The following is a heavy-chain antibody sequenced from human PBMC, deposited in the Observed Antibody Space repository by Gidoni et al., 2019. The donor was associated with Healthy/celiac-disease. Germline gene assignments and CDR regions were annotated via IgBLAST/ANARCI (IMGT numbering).Heavy chain of an antibody. Sequence: EVQLLESGGGLVQPGGSLRLSCAASGFTFSSYAMSWVRQAPGKGLEWVSAISGSGGSTYYADSVKGRFTISRDNSKNTLYLQMNSLRAEDTAVYYCQSMVRGVIKKIDYWGQGTLVTVSS. J-gene: IGHJ4*02. CDR1: GFTFSSYA. CDR3: QSMVRGVIKKIDY. D-gene: IGHD3-10*01. CDR2: ISGSGGST. V-gene: IGHV3-23*01.